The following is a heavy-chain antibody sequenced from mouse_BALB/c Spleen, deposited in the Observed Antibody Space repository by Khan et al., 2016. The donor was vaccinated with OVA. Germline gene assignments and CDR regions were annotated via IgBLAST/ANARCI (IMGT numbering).Heavy chain of an antibody. Sequence: QVQLQQSGAELMKPGASVKISCKATGYTFSSYWIEWVKQRPGHGLEWIGEILPGSGSNNSNEKFKGKATFTADTSSNTAYMKLSSVTSEDSAVYYGARGNYYGSSSWFGYWGQGTLVTVS. CDR2: ILPGSGSN. D-gene: IGHD1-1*01. V-gene: IGHV1-9*01. CDR1: GYTFSSYW. CDR3: ARGNYYGSSSWFGY. J-gene: IGHJ3*01.